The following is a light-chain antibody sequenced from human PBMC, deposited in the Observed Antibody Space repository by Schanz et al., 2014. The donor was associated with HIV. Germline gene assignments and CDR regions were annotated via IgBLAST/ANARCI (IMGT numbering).Light chain of an antibody. CDR2: EAS. V-gene: IGKV1-5*03. CDR1: QSISPW. Sequence: DIQMTQSPSTLSASVGDRVSITCRASQSISPWLAWYQQRPGKTPKLLINEASNLQSGVPSRFSGSGSGTEFTLTISGLQPDDFATYYCQQCDTYPYTFGQGTKLDIK. CDR3: QQCDTYPYT. J-gene: IGKJ2*01.